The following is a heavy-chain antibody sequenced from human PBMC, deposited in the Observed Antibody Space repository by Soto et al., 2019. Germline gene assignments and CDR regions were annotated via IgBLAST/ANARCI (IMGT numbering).Heavy chain of an antibody. D-gene: IGHD2-2*01. CDR2: IYPGDSDT. V-gene: IGHV5-51*01. J-gene: IGHJ6*02. Sequence: PGESLKISCKGSGYSFTSYWIGWVRQMPGKGLEWMGIIYPGDSDTRYSPSFQGQVTISADKSISTAYLQWSSLKASDTAMYYCAKNKEPAAPGYSYSSYGMGVWGQGPRVTVPS. CDR1: GYSFTSYW. CDR3: AKNKEPAAPGYSYSSYGMGV.